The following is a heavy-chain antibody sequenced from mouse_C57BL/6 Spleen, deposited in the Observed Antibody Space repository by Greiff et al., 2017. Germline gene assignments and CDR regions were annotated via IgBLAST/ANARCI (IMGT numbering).Heavy chain of an antibody. CDR2: IDPRSGNT. J-gene: IGHJ3*01. CDR1: GYTFTSYG. V-gene: IGHV1-81*01. D-gene: IGHD1-1*01. CDR3: ARQGDVVADGFAY. Sequence: QVQLQQSGAELARPGASVKLSCKASGYTFTSYGISWVKQRTGQGLEWIGEIDPRSGNTYYNEKFKGKATLTADKSSSTAYMELRSLTSEDSAVYFCARQGDVVADGFAYWGQGTLVTVSA.